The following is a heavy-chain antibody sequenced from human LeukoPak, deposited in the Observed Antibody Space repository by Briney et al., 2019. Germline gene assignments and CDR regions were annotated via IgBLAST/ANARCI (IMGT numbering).Heavy chain of an antibody. CDR3: ATLSGDSHGYDY. V-gene: IGHV3-23*01. CDR1: GFTFSNYA. J-gene: IGHJ4*02. D-gene: IGHD5-18*01. Sequence: PGGSLRLSCAASGFTFSNYAMSWVRQAPGKGLEWVSSMSGSGGSTYYADSVKGRFTISRDNSKNTLYLQINSLRAEDTAVYYCATLSGDSHGYDYWGLGTLVTVSS. CDR2: MSGSGGST.